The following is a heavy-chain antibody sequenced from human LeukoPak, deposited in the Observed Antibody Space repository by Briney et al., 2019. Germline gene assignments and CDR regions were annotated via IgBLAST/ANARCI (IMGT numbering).Heavy chain of an antibody. V-gene: IGHV3-21*01. CDR2: IGCVGTYI. J-gene: IGHJ4*02. CDR3: ARDTSSVTYED. Sequence: GGSLRLSCAASGFTFSNYRMNWVRQAPGKGLEWVSSIGCVGTYIYYADSVRGRFTISRDNAKNSLSLQMNSLRPDDTAVYYCARDTSSVTYEDRGQGGLVTVSS. D-gene: IGHD1-26*01. CDR1: GFTFSNYR.